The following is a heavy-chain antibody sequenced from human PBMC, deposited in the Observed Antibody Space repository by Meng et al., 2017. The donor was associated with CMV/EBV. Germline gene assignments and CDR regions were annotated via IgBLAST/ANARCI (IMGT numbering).Heavy chain of an antibody. CDR2: IGTAGDT. V-gene: IGHV3-13*01. CDR1: GFTFSSYD. D-gene: IGHD2-2*02. Sequence: LKISCAASGFTFSSYDMHWVRQATGKGLEWVSAIGTAGDTYYPGSVKGRFTISRENAKNSLYLQMNSLRAGDTAVYYCARGPGYCSSTSCYMWLDGGGMDVWGQGTTVTVSS. CDR3: ARGPGYCSSTSCYMWLDGGGMDV. J-gene: IGHJ6*02.